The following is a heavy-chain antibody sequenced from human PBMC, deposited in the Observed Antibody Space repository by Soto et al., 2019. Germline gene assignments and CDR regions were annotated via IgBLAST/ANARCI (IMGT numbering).Heavy chain of an antibody. CDR3: AREILGSTSGPNCWYSDH. Sequence: EVQLLGSGGGLVQPGGSLRLSCAGSGFTFINYAMNWVRQASGKGLEWVSSISGDGDATFFADSVWGRFTISRDNPKNTVSLPMISLGVEDTAVYYCAREILGSTSGPNCWYSDHWGRGPRVTVSS. CDR2: ISGDGDAT. CDR1: GFTFINYA. D-gene: IGHD6-19*01. V-gene: IGHV3-23*01. J-gene: IGHJ2*01.